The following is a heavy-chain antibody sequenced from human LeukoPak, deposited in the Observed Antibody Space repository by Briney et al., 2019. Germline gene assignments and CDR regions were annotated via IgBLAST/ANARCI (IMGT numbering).Heavy chain of an antibody. CDR3: AKGGLVRRFDP. V-gene: IGHV3-23*01. CDR2: ISGSGDNT. Sequence: PGGSLRLSCAASGFTFSSYAMSWVRQAPGKGLEWVSGISGSGDNTYYADSVKGRFTISRDNSKNTLYLQMNSLRADDTAVYYCAKGGLVRRFDPWGQGTLVTVSS. J-gene: IGHJ5*02. CDR1: GFTFSSYA.